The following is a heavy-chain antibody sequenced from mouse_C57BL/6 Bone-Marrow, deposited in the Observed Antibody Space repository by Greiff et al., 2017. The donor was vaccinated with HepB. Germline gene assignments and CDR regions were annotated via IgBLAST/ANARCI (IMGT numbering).Heavy chain of an antibody. CDR2: IDPETGGT. CDR3: TRGPLLRDWYFDV. D-gene: IGHD1-1*01. V-gene: IGHV1-15*01. J-gene: IGHJ1*03. CDR1: GYTFTDYE. Sequence: VQLVESGAELVRPGASVTLSCKASGYTFTDYEMHWVKQTPVHGLEWIGAIDPETGGTAYNQKFKGKAILTADKSSSTAYMELRSLTSEDSAVYYCTRGPLLRDWYFDVWGTGTTVTVSS.